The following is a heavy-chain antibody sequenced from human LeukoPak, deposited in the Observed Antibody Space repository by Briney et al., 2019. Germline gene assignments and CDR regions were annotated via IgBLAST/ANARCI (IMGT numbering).Heavy chain of an antibody. Sequence: SQTLSLTCTVSGDSISSGTYYWSWIRQPAGKGLEWIGRIYTSGSTNYNPSLKSRLIISVDTSKNQFSLKLSSVTAADTAVYYCARATRYDYVWGSYRFPYNWFDPWGQGTLVTVSS. CDR3: ARATRYDYVWGSYRFPYNWFDP. V-gene: IGHV4-61*02. CDR2: IYTSGST. J-gene: IGHJ5*02. D-gene: IGHD3-16*02. CDR1: GDSISSGTYY.